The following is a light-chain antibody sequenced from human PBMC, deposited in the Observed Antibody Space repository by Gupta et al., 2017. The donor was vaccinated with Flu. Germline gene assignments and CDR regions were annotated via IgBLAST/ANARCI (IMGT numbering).Light chain of an antibody. V-gene: IGKV3-11*01. CDR3: QQRRHWRT. Sequence: TLSLAQGDTATLSCRASHNVNTYLAWYQQKPGQAPMLLIYDASKRATGIPGRFSGSGSGTDFTLTISSLEPEDFAVYYCQQRRHWRTFGQGTKVEIK. J-gene: IGKJ2*02. CDR1: HNVNTY. CDR2: DAS.